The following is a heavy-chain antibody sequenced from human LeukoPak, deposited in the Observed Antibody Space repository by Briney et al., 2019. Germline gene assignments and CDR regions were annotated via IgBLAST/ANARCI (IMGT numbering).Heavy chain of an antibody. CDR2: IYYSGST. Sequence: SETLSLTCTVSGGSISSYYWSWIRQPPGKGLEWIGYIYYSGSTNYNPSLKSRVTISVDTSKNQFSLKVSSVTAADTAVYYCARVQQLWLDYWGQGTLVTASS. CDR1: GGSISSYY. J-gene: IGHJ4*02. CDR3: ARVQQLWLDY. D-gene: IGHD5-18*01. V-gene: IGHV4-59*01.